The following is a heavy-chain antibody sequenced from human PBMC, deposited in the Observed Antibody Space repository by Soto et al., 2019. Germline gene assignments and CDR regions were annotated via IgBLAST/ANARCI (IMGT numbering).Heavy chain of an antibody. CDR1: GFTFGDYA. V-gene: IGHV3-49*04. J-gene: IGHJ3*02. Sequence: GGSLRLSCTASGFTFGDYAMSWVRQAPGKGLEWVGFIRSKAYGGTTEYAASVKGRFTISRDDSKSIAYLQMNSLKTEDTAVYYCTRELLGIAAAGDAFDIWGQRTMVTVSS. CDR3: TRELLGIAAAGDAFDI. CDR2: IRSKAYGGTT. D-gene: IGHD6-13*01.